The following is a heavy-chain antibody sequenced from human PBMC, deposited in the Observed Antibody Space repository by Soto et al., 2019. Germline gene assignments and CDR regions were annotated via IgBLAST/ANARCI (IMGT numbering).Heavy chain of an antibody. J-gene: IGHJ3*02. Sequence: SVKVSCKASGCTFSSYAISWVRQAPGQGLEWMGGIIPIFGTANYAQKFQGRVTITADESTSTAYMELSSLRSEDTAVYYCARPTYDILAGRHAFDIWGQGTMVTVSS. D-gene: IGHD3-9*01. CDR1: GCTFSSYA. CDR2: IIPIFGTA. V-gene: IGHV1-69*13. CDR3: ARPTYDILAGRHAFDI.